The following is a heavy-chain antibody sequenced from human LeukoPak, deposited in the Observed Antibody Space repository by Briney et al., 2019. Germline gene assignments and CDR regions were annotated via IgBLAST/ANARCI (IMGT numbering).Heavy chain of an antibody. J-gene: IGHJ4*02. CDR2: ISSSSSYI. D-gene: IGHD6-13*01. Sequence: GGSLRLSCAASGFTFSSYSMNWVRQARGKGLEWVSSISSSSSYIYYADSVKGRFTISRDNAKNSLYLQMNSLRAEDTAVYYCASNLAAATYYFDYWGQGTLVTVSS. CDR3: ASNLAAATYYFDY. V-gene: IGHV3-21*01. CDR1: GFTFSSYS.